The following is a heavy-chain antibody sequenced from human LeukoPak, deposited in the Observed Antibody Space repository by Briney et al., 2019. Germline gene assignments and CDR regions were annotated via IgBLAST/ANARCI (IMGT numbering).Heavy chain of an antibody. V-gene: IGHV3-23*01. Sequence: GGSLRLSCAASGFTFSSYAMTWVRQAPGKGLEWVSSISAGGYNTYYADSVRGRFTISRDKSKNTLYLQMNSLRAEDTAVYYRSKDAHSSSSTGWGQGTLVTVSS. CDR3: SKDAHSSSSTG. J-gene: IGHJ4*02. D-gene: IGHD6-13*01. CDR2: ISAGGYNT. CDR1: GFTFSSYA.